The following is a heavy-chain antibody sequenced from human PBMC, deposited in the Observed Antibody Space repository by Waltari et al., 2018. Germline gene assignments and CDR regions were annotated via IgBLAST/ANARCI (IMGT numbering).Heavy chain of an antibody. CDR3: ARDEHQLGLDY. CDR1: GGSISSYY. V-gene: IGHV4-59*01. D-gene: IGHD6-13*01. CDR2: IYYSGST. J-gene: IGHJ4*02. Sequence: QVQLQESGPGLVKPSETLSLTCTVSGGSISSYYWRWIRQPPGKGLEWIGYIYYSGSTNYNPSLKSRVTISVDTSKNQFSLKLSSVTAADTAVYYCARDEHQLGLDYWGQGTLVTVSS.